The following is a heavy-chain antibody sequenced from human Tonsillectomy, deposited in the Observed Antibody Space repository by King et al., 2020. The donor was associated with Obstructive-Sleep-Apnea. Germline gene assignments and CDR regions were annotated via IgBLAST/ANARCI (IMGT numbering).Heavy chain of an antibody. CDR2: IYYSGST. CDR1: GGSISSSSYY. Sequence: QLQLQESGPGLVKPSETLSLTCTVSGGSISSSSYYWGWIRQPPGKGLEWIGSIYYSGSTYYNPSLKSRVTISVDTSKNQFSLKLSSVTAADTAVYYCARPGIAAAGANDAFDIWGQGTMVTVSS. CDR3: ARPGIAAAGANDAFDI. D-gene: IGHD6-13*01. J-gene: IGHJ3*02. V-gene: IGHV4-39*01.